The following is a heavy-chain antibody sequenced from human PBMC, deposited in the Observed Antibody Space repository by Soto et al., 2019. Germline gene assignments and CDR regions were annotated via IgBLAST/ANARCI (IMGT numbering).Heavy chain of an antibody. CDR3: ATHDFRGTTGTT. J-gene: IGHJ4*02. CDR2: ISGNSRDT. V-gene: IGHV3-23*01. Sequence: PGGSLRLSCAASGFTFSSSAMGWVRQGPGKGLEWVSLISGNSRDTYYVDSVKGRFAISRDNSKNTLYLQLTSLRVEDTAIYYCATHDFRGTTGTTWGQGTLVTVSS. CDR1: GFTFSSSA. D-gene: IGHD1-1*01.